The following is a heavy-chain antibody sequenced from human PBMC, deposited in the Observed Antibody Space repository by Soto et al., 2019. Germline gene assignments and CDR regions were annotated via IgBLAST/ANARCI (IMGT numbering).Heavy chain of an antibody. Sequence: XXSLRLSFAASGLTFSSCAMSWVRQAPGKGLEWVSDIIDSGGSTYYADSVKGRFTISRDNSKSTLYLQMNSLRAEDTALYYCAKGRSYYYYYGVDVWGQGTTVTVSS. V-gene: IGHV3-23*01. J-gene: IGHJ6*02. CDR2: IIDSGGST. CDR1: GLTFSSCA. CDR3: AKGRSYYYYYGVDV.